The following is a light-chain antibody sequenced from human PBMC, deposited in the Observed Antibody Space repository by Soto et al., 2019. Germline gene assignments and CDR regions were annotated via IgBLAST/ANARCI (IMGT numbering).Light chain of an antibody. V-gene: IGKV3-20*01. CDR3: QQYGSSPPIT. Sequence: EIVLTQSPGTLSLSPGERATLSCRASQSVSSSYLAWDQQKPGQAPRLLIYGASSRATGIPDRFSGSGSGTDVTLTISILEPEDFAVYYCQQYGSSPPITFGQGTRLEIK. CDR2: GAS. J-gene: IGKJ5*01. CDR1: QSVSSSY.